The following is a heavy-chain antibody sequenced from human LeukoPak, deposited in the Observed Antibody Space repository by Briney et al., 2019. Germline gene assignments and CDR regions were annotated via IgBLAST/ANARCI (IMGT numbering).Heavy chain of an antibody. CDR3: ATYWGGYYHPFDY. CDR1: GYIFTSNY. CDR2: KNPTTGGT. V-gene: IGHV1-46*01. Sequence: GASVKVSCKTSGYIFTSNYIHWLRQAPGQGLEWMGIKNPTTGGTSYAQRFQGRVTLTMDTSTRIVYMELNSLTSEDTAVYYCATYWGGYYHPFDYWGQGTLVTVSS. D-gene: IGHD3-3*01. J-gene: IGHJ4*02.